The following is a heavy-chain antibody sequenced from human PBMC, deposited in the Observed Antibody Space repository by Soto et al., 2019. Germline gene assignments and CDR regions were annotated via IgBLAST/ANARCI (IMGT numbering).Heavy chain of an antibody. D-gene: IGHD3-22*01. CDR1: GYTFTSYY. J-gene: IGHJ6*02. Sequence: ASVKVSCKASGYTFTSYYMHWVRQAPGQGLEWMGIINPSGGSTSYAQKFQGRVTMTRDTSTSTVYMELSSLRSEDTAVYFCAIGYYYDSSGYLYYYYGMDVWGQGTTVTVSS. V-gene: IGHV1-46*01. CDR3: AIGYYYDSSGYLYYYYGMDV. CDR2: INPSGGST.